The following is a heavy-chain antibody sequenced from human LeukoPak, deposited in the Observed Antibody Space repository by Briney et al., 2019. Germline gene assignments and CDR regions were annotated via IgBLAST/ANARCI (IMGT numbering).Heavy chain of an antibody. CDR1: GYSFTSYS. D-gene: IGHD3-10*01. CDR3: ARLDTVRGVITIFDF. V-gene: IGHV5-51*01. CDR2: IYPGDSDT. Sequence: GESLKISCKASGYSFTSYSIGWVRQMPGKGLEWMGIIYPGDSDTRYSPSFQGQVTISADKPISTAYLQWSSLKASDTAMYYCARLDTVRGVITIFDFWGQGTLVTVSS. J-gene: IGHJ4*02.